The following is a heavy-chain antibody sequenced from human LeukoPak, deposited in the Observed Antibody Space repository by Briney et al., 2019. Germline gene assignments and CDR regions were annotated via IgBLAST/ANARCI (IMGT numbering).Heavy chain of an antibody. J-gene: IGHJ4*02. Sequence: GGSLRLSCAASGFTFSSYWMSWVRQAPGKGPEWVAHIKQDGSEKYYVDSVMGRFTISRDNAKNSLDLQMNSLRDEDTAVYYCARNSVDCWGQGTLVTVSS. CDR1: GFTFSSYW. CDR2: IKQDGSEK. CDR3: ARNSVDC. V-gene: IGHV3-7*01. D-gene: IGHD1-26*01.